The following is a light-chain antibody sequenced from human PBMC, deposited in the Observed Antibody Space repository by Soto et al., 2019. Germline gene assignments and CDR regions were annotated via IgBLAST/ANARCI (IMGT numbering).Light chain of an antibody. Sequence: DIQMTQSPSSLSASVGGRVTFTCRASQSISTYLNWYQQKPGKAPKLMIYKAANLADEVPSRFAGSGSGTDFTLTITRLQPDDFATYYCQHYNSFSRTLGQGTKVDIK. CDR2: KAA. V-gene: IGKV1-5*03. CDR1: QSISTY. J-gene: IGKJ1*01. CDR3: QHYNSFSRT.